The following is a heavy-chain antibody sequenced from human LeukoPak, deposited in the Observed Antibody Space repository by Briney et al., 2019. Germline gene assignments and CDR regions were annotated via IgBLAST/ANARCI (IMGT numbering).Heavy chain of an antibody. Sequence: PGGSLRLSCAASGFTFNTYGMHWVRQAPGKGLEWVAVISYDGSDKYYADSVKGRFTISRDNSKNTLYLQMNSLGAEDTAVYYCAKDAVATPQIDYWGQGALVTVSS. CDR2: ISYDGSDK. D-gene: IGHD2-15*01. V-gene: IGHV3-30*18. CDR3: AKDAVATPQIDY. J-gene: IGHJ4*02. CDR1: GFTFNTYG.